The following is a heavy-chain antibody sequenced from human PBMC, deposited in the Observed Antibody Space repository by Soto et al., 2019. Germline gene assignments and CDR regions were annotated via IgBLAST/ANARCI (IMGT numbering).Heavy chain of an antibody. D-gene: IGHD6-6*01. CDR2: INHSGST. V-gene: IGHV4-34*01. J-gene: IGHJ4*02. CDR1: GGSFSGYY. Sequence: SETLSLTCAVYGGSFSGYYWSWIRQPPGKGLEWIGEINHSGSTNYNPSLKSRVTISVDTSKNQFSLKLSSVTAADTAVYYCARVKSIAARYPDYWGQGTLVTVSS. CDR3: ARVKSIAARYPDY.